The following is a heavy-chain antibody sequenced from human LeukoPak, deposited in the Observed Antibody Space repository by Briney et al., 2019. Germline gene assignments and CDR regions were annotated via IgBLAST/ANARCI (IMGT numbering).Heavy chain of an antibody. Sequence: GASVKVSCKVSGYTLTELSMHWVRQAPGKGLEGMGDFDPEDGETIYAQKFQGRVTMTEDTSTDTAYMELSSLRSEDTAVYYCAREGQGVIHDAFDIWGQGTMVTVSS. J-gene: IGHJ3*02. CDR1: GYTLTELS. V-gene: IGHV1-24*01. CDR3: AREGQGVIHDAFDI. CDR2: FDPEDGET. D-gene: IGHD3-16*02.